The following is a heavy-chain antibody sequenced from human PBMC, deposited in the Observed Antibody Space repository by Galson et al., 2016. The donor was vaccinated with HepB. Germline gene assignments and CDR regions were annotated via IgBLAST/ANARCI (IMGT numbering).Heavy chain of an antibody. J-gene: IGHJ5*02. CDR1: GGSFSGYY. V-gene: IGHV4-34*01. CDR2: TNDSGSI. CDR3: ARIRYNDGQNWFDP. Sequence: SETLSLTCAVYGGSFSGYYWSWIRQSPGKGLEWIGETNDSGSINNNPSLKRRVTISVDTSKSQFSLRLASVTAADTAVYYCARIRYNDGQNWFDPWGQGTLVTVSS. D-gene: IGHD5-18*01.